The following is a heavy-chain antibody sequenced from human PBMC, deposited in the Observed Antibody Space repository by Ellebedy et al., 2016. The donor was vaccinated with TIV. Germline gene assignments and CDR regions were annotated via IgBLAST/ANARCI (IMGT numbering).Heavy chain of an antibody. V-gene: IGHV3-74*01. CDR2: INSDGNNT. J-gene: IGHJ4*02. CDR3: ARFPRPNDAPPATAFFDY. Sequence: PGGSLRLSCAASGFTFSSYWMHWVRQAPGKGLVWVSRINSDGNNTTYADSVKGRFTISSDNAKNTLYLQINSLRGEDTAVYYWARFPRPNDAPPATAFFDYWGQGTLVTVSS. D-gene: IGHD1-1*01. CDR1: GFTFSSYW.